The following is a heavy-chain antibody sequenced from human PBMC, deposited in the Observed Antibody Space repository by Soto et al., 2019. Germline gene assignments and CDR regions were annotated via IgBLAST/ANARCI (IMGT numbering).Heavy chain of an antibody. D-gene: IGHD6-13*01. V-gene: IGHV5-10-1*01. CDR1: GYSFTSYW. CDR2: IDPSDSYT. J-gene: IGHJ6*02. Sequence: GESLKISCKGSGYSFTSYWISWVRQMPGKGLEWMGRIDPSDSYTNYSPSFQGHVTISADKSISTAYLQWSSLKASDTAMYYCARLEGSSWYYYYYGMDVWGQGTTVTVSS. CDR3: ARLEGSSWYYYYYGMDV.